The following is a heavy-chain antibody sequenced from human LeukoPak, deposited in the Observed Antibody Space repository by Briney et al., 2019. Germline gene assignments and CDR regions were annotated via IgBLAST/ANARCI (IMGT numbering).Heavy chain of an antibody. J-gene: IGHJ4*02. V-gene: IGHV1-18*01. Sequence: GASVKVSCKASDYTFTSYGISWVRQAPGQGLEWMGWISAYNGNTNYAQKLQGRVTMTTDTSTSTAYMELRSLRSDDTAVYYCARDSTAYCSGGSCYSTGFDYWGQGTLVTVSS. CDR3: ARDSTAYCSGGSCYSTGFDY. CDR2: ISAYNGNT. D-gene: IGHD2-15*01. CDR1: DYTFTSYG.